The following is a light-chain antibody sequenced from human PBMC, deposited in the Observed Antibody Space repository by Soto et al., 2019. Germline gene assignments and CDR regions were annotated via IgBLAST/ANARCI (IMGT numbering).Light chain of an antibody. J-gene: IGLJ2*01. V-gene: IGLV1-47*01. CDR3: AAWDDRLSGPI. Sequence: QSVLTQPPSASGTPGQRVTISCSGSSFNLGANYVYWYQQLPGTAPKLLIYRNNQRPSGVTERFSGSKSGTSASLDISGLRSEDEADYYCAAWDDRLSGPIFVGGTQLTVL. CDR1: SFNLGANY. CDR2: RNN.